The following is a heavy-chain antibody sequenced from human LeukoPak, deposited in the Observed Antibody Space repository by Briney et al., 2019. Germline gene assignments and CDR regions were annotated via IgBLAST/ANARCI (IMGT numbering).Heavy chain of an antibody. CDR1: GFTFSSYG. CDR3: AKADTMVRGVIIPYFDY. J-gene: IGHJ4*02. Sequence: GGSLRLSCAASGFTFSSYGMHWVRQAPGKVLEWVSGISGIGGKTYYADSVKGRFTISRDNSKNTLYLQMNSLRAEDTAVYYCAKADTMVRGVIIPYFDYWGQGALVTVSS. D-gene: IGHD3-10*01. V-gene: IGHV3-23*01. CDR2: ISGIGGKT.